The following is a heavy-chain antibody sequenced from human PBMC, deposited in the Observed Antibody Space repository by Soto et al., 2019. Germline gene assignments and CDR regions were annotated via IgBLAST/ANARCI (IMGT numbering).Heavy chain of an antibody. CDR3: AREWDKETVPRALS. CDR1: GYTFTGYY. V-gene: IGHV1-2*02. Sequence: ASVKVSCKASGYTFTGYYIHWVRQAPGQGLEWMGCINPKSGDTDYSQKFQGRVTLTRDTSISTVYMEVSSLTSDDTAVYFWAREWDKETVPRALSRGHAPPVSV. CDR2: INPKSGDT. D-gene: IGHD1-26*01. J-gene: IGHJ5*01.